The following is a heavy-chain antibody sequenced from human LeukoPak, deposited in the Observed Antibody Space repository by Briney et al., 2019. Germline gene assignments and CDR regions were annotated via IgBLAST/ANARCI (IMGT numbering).Heavy chain of an antibody. Sequence: SETLSLTCAVYGGSFSGYYWSWIRQPPGKGLEWIVEINHSGSTNYNPSLKSRVTISVDTSKNQLSLKLSSVTAADTAVYYCARKAKAAAGKGRFDPWGQGTLVTVSS. CDR1: GGSFSGYY. D-gene: IGHD6-13*01. J-gene: IGHJ5*02. V-gene: IGHV4-34*01. CDR3: ARKAKAAAGKGRFDP. CDR2: INHSGST.